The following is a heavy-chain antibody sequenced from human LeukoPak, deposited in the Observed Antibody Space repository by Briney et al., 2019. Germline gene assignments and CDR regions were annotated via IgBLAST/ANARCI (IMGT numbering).Heavy chain of an antibody. CDR1: GFAVSSNY. D-gene: IGHD3-22*01. CDR3: ARAARPTSDTSGSYWYYFDC. CDR2: IYTDSDA. V-gene: IGHV3-53*01. J-gene: IGHJ4*02. Sequence: GGSLRLSCAASGFAVSSNYMSWVRQAPGKGLEWVSSIYTDSDANYADSVKGRFTISRDNSKNTLYLQMNSLRAEDTAVYYCARAARPTSDTSGSYWYYFDCWGQGILVTVSS.